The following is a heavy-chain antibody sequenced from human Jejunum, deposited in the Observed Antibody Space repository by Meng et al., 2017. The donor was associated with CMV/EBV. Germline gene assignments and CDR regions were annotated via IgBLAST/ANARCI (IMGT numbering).Heavy chain of an antibody. J-gene: IGHJ4*02. CDR3: VRAASRHYDSSGFSGFFDY. CDR2: IYHTGPT. D-gene: IGHD3-22*01. Sequence: SSYYWGWIRQTPEKGLEWIGSIYHTGPTYDNPSLKSRVTISIDTSRSQFSLKLTSVTAADTAIYYCVRAASRHYDSSGFSGFFDYWGQGSMVTVSS. V-gene: IGHV4-39*07. CDR1: SSYY.